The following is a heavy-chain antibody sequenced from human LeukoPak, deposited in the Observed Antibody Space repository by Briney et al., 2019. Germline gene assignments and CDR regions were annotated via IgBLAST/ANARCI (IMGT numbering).Heavy chain of an antibody. J-gene: IGHJ5*02. Sequence: ASVKVSCKASGYTFTGYYMHWVRQAPGQGLEWMGWINPNSGGTNYAQKFQGRVTMTRDTSISTAYMELSRLRSDDTAVYHCARVSKGLAAAVNWFDPWGQGTLVTVSS. CDR3: ARVSKGLAAAVNWFDP. CDR1: GYTFTGYY. D-gene: IGHD6-13*01. V-gene: IGHV1-2*02. CDR2: INPNSGGT.